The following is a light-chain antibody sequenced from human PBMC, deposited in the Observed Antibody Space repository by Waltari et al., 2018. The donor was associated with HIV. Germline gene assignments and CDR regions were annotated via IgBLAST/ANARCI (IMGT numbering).Light chain of an antibody. CDR3: SSYTSSSTLV. Sequence: QSALTQPASVSGSPGQSITISCTGTSSDVGGSTYVPLYQQHPGKAPKLMIYDVNNRPSGVSNRFSGSKSGNTASLTISGLQAEDEAHYYCSSYTSSSTLVFGGGTKLTVL. V-gene: IGLV2-14*03. J-gene: IGLJ3*02. CDR2: DVN. CDR1: SSDVGGSTY.